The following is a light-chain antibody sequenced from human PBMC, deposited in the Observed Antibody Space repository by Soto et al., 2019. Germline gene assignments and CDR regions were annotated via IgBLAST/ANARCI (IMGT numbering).Light chain of an antibody. J-gene: IGLJ1*01. CDR2: EVT. CDR1: SSDLGIYNY. CDR3: SSYTTSSTRV. V-gene: IGLV2-14*01. Sequence: QSVLAQPASVSGSPGQSIAISCSGSSSDLGIYNYVSWHQQHPGKVPKLIIFEVTNRPSGVSNRFSGSKSGNTASLTISGLQAEDEADYYCSSYTTSSTRVFGTGTKVTVL.